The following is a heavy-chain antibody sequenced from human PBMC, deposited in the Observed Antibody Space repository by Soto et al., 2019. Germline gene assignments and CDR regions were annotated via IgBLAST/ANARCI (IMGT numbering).Heavy chain of an antibody. V-gene: IGHV3-9*01. J-gene: IGHJ4*02. CDR2: ISWNSGNI. Sequence: EVQLVESGGGLVQPGRSLRLSCAASGFTFDDYAMHWVRQAPGKGLEWVSGISWNSGNIGYADSVKGRFTISRDNAKNSLYLQMNSLRAEDTAVYYCAKDSGLDYYDSSGGWADYWGQGTLVTVSS. D-gene: IGHD3-22*01. CDR1: GFTFDDYA. CDR3: AKDSGLDYYDSSGGWADY.